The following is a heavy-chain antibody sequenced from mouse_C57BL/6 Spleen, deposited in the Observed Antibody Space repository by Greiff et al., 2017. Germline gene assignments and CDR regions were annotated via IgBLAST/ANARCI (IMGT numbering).Heavy chain of an antibody. CDR3: ARDVRAMDY. J-gene: IGHJ4*01. V-gene: IGHV1-59*01. Sequence: QVQLQQPGAELVRPGTSVKLSCKASGYTFTSYWMHWVKQRPGQGLEWIGVIDPSDSYTNYNQKFKGKATMTVDTSSSTAYMQLSSLTSEDSAVXYCARDVRAMDYWGQGTSVTVSS. CDR1: GYTFTSYW. CDR2: IDPSDSYT.